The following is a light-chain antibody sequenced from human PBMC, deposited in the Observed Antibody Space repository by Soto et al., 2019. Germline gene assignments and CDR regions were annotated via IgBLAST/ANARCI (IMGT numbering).Light chain of an antibody. J-gene: IGLJ1*01. CDR1: SSDVGRFEY. CDR3: CSYAGIYPYV. V-gene: IGLV2-11*01. Sequence: QSALTQPRSVSGSPGQSVTISCTGTSSDVGRFEYVSWYQQHPGEAPKVVVYDITKRPSGVPDRFSGSKSGNTASLTISGLQAEDEADYYCCSYAGIYPYVFGTGTKLTVL. CDR2: DIT.